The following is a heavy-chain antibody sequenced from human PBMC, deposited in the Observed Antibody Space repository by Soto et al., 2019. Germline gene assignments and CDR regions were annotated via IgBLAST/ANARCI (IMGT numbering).Heavy chain of an antibody. D-gene: IGHD2-21*01. CDR2: ISYDGSNK. V-gene: IGHV3-30-3*01. J-gene: IGHJ4*02. Sequence: QVQLVESGGGVVQPGRSLRLSCAASGFTFSSYAMHWVRQAPGKGLEWVAVISYDGSNKYYADSVKGRFTISRDNSKNTLYLQMNSLRAEDTAVYYCVSTQAPVGYCGGDCDYWGQGTLVTVSS. CDR1: GFTFSSYA. CDR3: VSTQAPVGYCGGDCDY.